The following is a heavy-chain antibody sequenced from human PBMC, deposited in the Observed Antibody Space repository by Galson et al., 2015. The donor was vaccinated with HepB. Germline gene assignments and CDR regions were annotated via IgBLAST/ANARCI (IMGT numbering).Heavy chain of an antibody. CDR2: FDPEDGEI. J-gene: IGHJ3*02. Sequence: SVKVSCTVSGYSLTESSMYWVRQAPGKGLEWMGDFDPEDGEIVSAQKLQGRVSMTVATSAETAYMELSSLRSEDTAVYSCAMDSFASYYGSGTPRGAFDIWGQGTMVTVSS. CDR1: GYSLTESS. CDR3: AMDSFASYYGSGTPRGAFDI. D-gene: IGHD3-10*01. V-gene: IGHV1-24*01.